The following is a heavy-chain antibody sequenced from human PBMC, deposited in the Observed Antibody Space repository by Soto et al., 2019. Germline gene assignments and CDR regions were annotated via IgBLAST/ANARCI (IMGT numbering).Heavy chain of an antibody. V-gene: IGHV3-33*01. Sequence: QVQLVESGGGVVQPGRSLRLSCAASGFSFENYGMHWVRQAPGKGLEWVAAIWFNGSERKYGDSVKGRFTISRDNSKNSVFLQMSSLSAEDTVVYYCVRGNGYTYGPFNNWGQGTLVTVSS. D-gene: IGHD5-18*01. CDR1: GFSFENYG. CDR3: VRGNGYTYGPFNN. J-gene: IGHJ4*02. CDR2: IWFNGSER.